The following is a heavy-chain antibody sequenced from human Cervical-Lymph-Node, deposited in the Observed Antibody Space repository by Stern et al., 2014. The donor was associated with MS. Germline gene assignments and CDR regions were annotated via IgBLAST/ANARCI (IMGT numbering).Heavy chain of an antibody. CDR1: GGSISSGYG. Sequence: QVQLVESGPGLVKPSGTLSLTCAVSGGSISSGYGWGWVRQPPRKGPEWSGELYQSGSTNYNPSLKSRVTISVDTSKNHFSLKMNSVNAADTAVYYCARNGGNYAFDYWGQGTLVAVSS. J-gene: IGHJ4*02. CDR3: ARNGGNYAFDY. CDR2: LYQSGST. V-gene: IGHV4-4*02. D-gene: IGHD4-23*01.